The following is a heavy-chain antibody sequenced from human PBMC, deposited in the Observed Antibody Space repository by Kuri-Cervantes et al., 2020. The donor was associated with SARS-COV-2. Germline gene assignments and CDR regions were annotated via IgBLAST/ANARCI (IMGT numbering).Heavy chain of an antibody. Sequence: GSLRLSCSVSGASISSNTYYWGWIRQSPGKGLEWIGSVSYTGNTYLNPSLKSRVTISVHTSKTQFSLNLSSVTVADTAVYYCARQVELSLDEYGMDIWGQGTTVTVSS. D-gene: IGHD1-7*01. J-gene: IGHJ6*02. CDR1: GASISSNTYY. V-gene: IGHV4-39*01. CDR3: ARQVELSLDEYGMDI. CDR2: VSYTGNT.